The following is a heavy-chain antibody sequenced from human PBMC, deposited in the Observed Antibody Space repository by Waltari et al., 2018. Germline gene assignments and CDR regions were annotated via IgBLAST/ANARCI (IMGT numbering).Heavy chain of an antibody. CDR3: AKGRGAVAGLLQGGFDY. CDR2: IWYDGSNK. D-gene: IGHD6-19*01. Sequence: QVQLVESGGGVVQPGRSLRLSCAASGFTFSSYGMHWVRQAPGKGLEWVAVIWYDGSNKYYADSVKGRFTISRDNSKNTLYLQMNSLRAEDTAMYYCAKGRGAVAGLLQGGFDYWGQGTLVTVSS. V-gene: IGHV3-33*08. J-gene: IGHJ4*02. CDR1: GFTFSSYG.